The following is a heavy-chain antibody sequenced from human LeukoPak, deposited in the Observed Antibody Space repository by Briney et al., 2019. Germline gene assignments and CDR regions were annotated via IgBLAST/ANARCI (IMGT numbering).Heavy chain of an antibody. D-gene: IGHD2-15*01. CDR1: GYTFTSYG. CDR2: ISAYNGNT. V-gene: IGHV1-18*01. CDR3: ARDPPRVVAATREFDY. Sequence: ASVKVSCKASGYTFTSYGISWVRQAPGQGLEWMGWISAYNGNTNYAQKLQGRVTMTTDTSTSTAYMELRSLRSDDTAVYYCARDPPRVVAATREFDYWGQGTLVTVSS. J-gene: IGHJ4*02.